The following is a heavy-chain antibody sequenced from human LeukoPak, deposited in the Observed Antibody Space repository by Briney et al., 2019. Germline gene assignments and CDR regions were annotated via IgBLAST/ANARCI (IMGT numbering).Heavy chain of an antibody. D-gene: IGHD4-17*01. CDR1: GFTFSNYA. J-gene: IGHJ3*02. V-gene: IGHV3-7*03. CDR2: IKQDGSEK. CDR3: ARAYNDYGDLDAFDI. Sequence: GGSLRLSCAASGFTFSNYAMSWVRQAPGKGLEWVANIKQDGSEKYYVDSVKGRFTISRDNAKNSLYLQMNSLRAEDTAVYYCARAYNDYGDLDAFDIWGQGTMVTVSS.